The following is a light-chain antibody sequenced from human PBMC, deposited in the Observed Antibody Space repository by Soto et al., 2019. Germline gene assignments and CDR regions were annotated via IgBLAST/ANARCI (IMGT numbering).Light chain of an antibody. CDR3: QQYNSYSSWT. CDR1: QSISSW. CDR2: DAS. V-gene: IGKV1-5*01. J-gene: IGKJ1*01. Sequence: DIQMTQSPSTLSASVGDRVTITWRASQSISSWLAWYQQKPGKAPKLLIYDASSLESGVPSRFSGSGSGTEFTLTISSLQPDDFATYYCQQYNSYSSWTFDQGTKVDIK.